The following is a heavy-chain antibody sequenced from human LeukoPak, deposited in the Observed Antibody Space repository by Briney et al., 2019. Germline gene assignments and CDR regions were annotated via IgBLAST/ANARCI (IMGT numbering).Heavy chain of an antibody. CDR3: ATVPDSGWQYYSDY. V-gene: IGHV1-69*13. CDR1: GYTFTGYY. Sequence: ASVKVSCKASGYTFTGYYMHWVRQAPGQGLEWMGGIIPIFGTAKYAQKFQGRVTITADESTSTAYMELSSLRSEDTAVYYCATVPDSGWQYYSDYWGQGTLVTVSS. CDR2: IIPIFGTA. D-gene: IGHD6-19*01. J-gene: IGHJ4*02.